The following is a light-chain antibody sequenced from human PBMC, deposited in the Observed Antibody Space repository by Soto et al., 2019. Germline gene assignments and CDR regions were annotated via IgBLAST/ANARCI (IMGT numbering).Light chain of an antibody. Sequence: QSVLTQPPSVSGAPGQRVTISCTGSSSNIGRYDYVSWYQQHPGTAPKLIIYDICSRPSGVSNRFSGSKSGNTASLTISGLQPEDEADYFCSSYTSSNSLVFGPGTKVTVL. J-gene: IGLJ1*01. CDR3: SSYTSSNSLV. CDR1: SSNIGRYDY. V-gene: IGLV2-14*03. CDR2: DIC.